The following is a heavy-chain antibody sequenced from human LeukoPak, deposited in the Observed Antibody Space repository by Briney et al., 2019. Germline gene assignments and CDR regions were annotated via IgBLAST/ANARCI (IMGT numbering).Heavy chain of an antibody. CDR1: GMSPTDYY. CDR2: INHSGST. CDR3: ARRALDYDDVAYFYARCSDV. Sequence: PSETLSLTCGVSGMSPTDYYWTWIRHSPGKGLEWIGEINHSGSTNYNPSLKSRVTMSVDTSKVQFSLDLTSVTAADTGIYYCARRALDYDDVAYFYARCSDVWGQGIKVTVS. J-gene: IGHJ6*02. D-gene: IGHD4-17*01. V-gene: IGHV4-34*01.